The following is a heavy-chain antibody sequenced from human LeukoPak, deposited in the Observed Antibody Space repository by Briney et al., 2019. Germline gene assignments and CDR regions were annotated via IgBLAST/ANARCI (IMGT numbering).Heavy chain of an antibody. J-gene: IGHJ4*02. CDR3: AKDRQTPWGAPDF. Sequence: PGGSLRLSCAASGFTFNNYAMNWVRQAPGKGLEWVSAISGSDGSTFYADSVKGRFTISRDNSKNTLYLQMNSLRAEDTAVYYCAKDRQTPWGAPDFWDQGTLVTVSS. CDR2: ISGSDGST. CDR1: GFTFNNYA. D-gene: IGHD1-26*01. V-gene: IGHV3-23*01.